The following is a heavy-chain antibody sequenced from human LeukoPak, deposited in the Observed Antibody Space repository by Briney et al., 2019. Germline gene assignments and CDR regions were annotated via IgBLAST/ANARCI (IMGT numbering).Heavy chain of an antibody. CDR3: GRHLTISQLNCFDP. V-gene: IGHV4-30-2*03. Sequence: SQTLSLTCAVSGGSISSGGYYWGWIRQTPGKGLEWIGSIYYSGNTYFNPSLKSRVTMSIDTSKNQFSLSLTSVTAADTAVYYCGRHLTISQLNCFDPWGQGTQVTVSS. CDR1: GGSISSGGYY. J-gene: IGHJ5*02. CDR2: IYYSGNT. D-gene: IGHD1-1*01.